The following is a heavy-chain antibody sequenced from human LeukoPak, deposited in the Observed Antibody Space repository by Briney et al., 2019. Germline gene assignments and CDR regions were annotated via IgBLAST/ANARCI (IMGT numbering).Heavy chain of an antibody. D-gene: IGHD3-22*01. CDR1: GDSINSLDL. V-gene: IGHV4-4*02. J-gene: IGHJ4*02. CDR3: AGLVGRYSSGLYYYYFDY. CDR2: MHLSGTT. Sequence: SETLSLTCTVSGDSINSLDLWSWVRQPPGKGLEWIGEMHLSGTTHSNPSVKSRVTISIDKSKNQFFLNLSSVTAADTAVYYCAGLVGRYSSGLYYYYFDYWGQGTLVTVSS.